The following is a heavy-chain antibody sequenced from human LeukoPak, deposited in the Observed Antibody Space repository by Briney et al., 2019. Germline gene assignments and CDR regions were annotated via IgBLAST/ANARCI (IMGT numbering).Heavy chain of an antibody. Sequence: PGGSLRLACAASGFTFRTEWMFWVRQPPGQGLVWLSRIDSDGSDKAYADSVKGRFTISRDNTKNTVYLQINSLRVDDTALYFCARGGPSGSYFDYWGQGILVTVSS. CDR1: GFTFRTEW. CDR3: ARGGPSGSYFDY. D-gene: IGHD1-26*01. CDR2: IDSDGSDK. J-gene: IGHJ4*02. V-gene: IGHV3-74*01.